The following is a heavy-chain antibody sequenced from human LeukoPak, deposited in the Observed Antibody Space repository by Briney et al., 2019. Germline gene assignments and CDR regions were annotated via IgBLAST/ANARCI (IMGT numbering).Heavy chain of an antibody. CDR2: INPSGGST. Sequence: ASVKVSCTASGYTFTSYYMHWVRQAPGQGLEWMGIINPSGGSTSYAQKFQGRVTMTRDTSTSTVYMELSSLRSEDTAVYYCARDLRLRYFDWLKTPYYYYGMDVWGQGTTVTVSS. CDR1: GYTFTSYY. J-gene: IGHJ6*02. V-gene: IGHV1-46*01. D-gene: IGHD3-9*01. CDR3: ARDLRLRYFDWLKTPYYYYGMDV.